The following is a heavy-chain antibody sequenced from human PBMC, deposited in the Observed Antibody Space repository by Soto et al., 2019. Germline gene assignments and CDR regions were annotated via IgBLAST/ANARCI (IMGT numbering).Heavy chain of an antibody. J-gene: IGHJ4*02. CDR2: ILYDGSNK. CDR1: GFIFSNYG. Sequence: QVQLVESGGGVVQPGRSLRLSCVVSGFIFSNYGMHWVRQAPGKGLEWVAVILYDGSNKYYADSVKGRFTISRDNSENTLYLQMNSLRAEDTAVYYCAKDSPRSGWYPLDYWGQGTLVTVSS. V-gene: IGHV3-30*18. CDR3: AKDSPRSGWYPLDY. D-gene: IGHD6-19*01.